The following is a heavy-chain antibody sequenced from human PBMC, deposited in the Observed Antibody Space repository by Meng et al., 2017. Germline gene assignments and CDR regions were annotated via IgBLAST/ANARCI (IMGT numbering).Heavy chain of an antibody. J-gene: IGHJ6*02. V-gene: IGHV5-51*01. CDR3: ARRNAESFSGEDV. D-gene: IGHD3-16*02. CDR1: GYSFTSYW. Sequence: KVSCKGSGYSFTSYWIGWVRQMPGKGLEWMGIIYPGDSDTRYIPSFQGQVTISADKSISTLYLQWSSLKASDTAMYYCARRNAESFSGEDVWGQGTTVTVSS. CDR2: IYPGDSDT.